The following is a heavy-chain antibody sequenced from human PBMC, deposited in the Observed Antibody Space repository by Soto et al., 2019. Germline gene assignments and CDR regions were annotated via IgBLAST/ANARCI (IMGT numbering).Heavy chain of an antibody. D-gene: IGHD3-10*01. CDR2: INSDGSSA. CDR3: ARELLRAPNWFDP. J-gene: IGHJ5*02. CDR1: GFTFSSYW. Sequence: GGSMRLSCAASGFTFSSYWMHWVRQAPGKGLVWVSRINSDGSSASYADSVKGRFTISRDNAKNTLYLQMNSLRAEDTAVYYCARELLRAPNWFDPWGQGTLVTVSS. V-gene: IGHV3-74*01.